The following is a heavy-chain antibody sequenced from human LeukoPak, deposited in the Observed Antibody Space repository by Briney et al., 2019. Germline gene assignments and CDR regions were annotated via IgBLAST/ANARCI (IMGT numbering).Heavy chain of an antibody. V-gene: IGHV3-23*01. J-gene: IGHJ4*02. D-gene: IGHD4-17*01. Sequence: PGGSLRLSCAASGFTFNSFAMGWVRQAPGKGLEWVSTISGSGGTTNYADSVKGRFTFSRDNSKNTLYLQMNSLRVEDTAVYYCAKDLPDYGDYIEGYWGQGTLVTVSS. CDR1: GFTFNSFA. CDR2: ISGSGGTT. CDR3: AKDLPDYGDYIEGY.